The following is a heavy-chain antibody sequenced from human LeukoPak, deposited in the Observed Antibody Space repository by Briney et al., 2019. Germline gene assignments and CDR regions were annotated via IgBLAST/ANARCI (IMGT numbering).Heavy chain of an antibody. J-gene: IGHJ4*02. CDR1: GYTFTSYG. Sequence: VASVNVSCKASGYTFTSYGISWVRQAPGQGLEWMGWISAYNSNTKYAQKLQGRVTMTTDTSTTTACMELRSLRSDDTAVYYCATNSGSYYYGSGVGGYWGQGTLVTVSS. CDR3: ATNSGSYYYGSGVGGY. D-gene: IGHD3-10*01. CDR2: ISAYNSNT. V-gene: IGHV1-18*01.